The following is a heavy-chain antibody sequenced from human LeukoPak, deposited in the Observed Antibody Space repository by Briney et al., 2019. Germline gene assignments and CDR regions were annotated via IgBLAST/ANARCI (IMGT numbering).Heavy chain of an antibody. CDR3: ARGGTGGYNNWFDP. V-gene: IGHV4-61*02. CDR1: GGSVSSGGYY. D-gene: IGHD5-18*01. Sequence: SETLSLTCTVSGGSVSSGGYYWNWIRQPAGNGLEGIARIYSGGSTNNNPSLKSRVTLSVDPSQHQSSLNLNSVTAADTAVYYCARGGTGGYNNWFDPWGQGTLVIVSS. CDR2: IYSGGST. J-gene: IGHJ5*02.